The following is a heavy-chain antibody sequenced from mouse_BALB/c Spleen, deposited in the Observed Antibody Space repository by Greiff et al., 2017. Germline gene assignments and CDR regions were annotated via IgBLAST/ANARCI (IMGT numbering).Heavy chain of an antibody. V-gene: IGHV2-6-7*01. CDR2: IWGDGST. CDR1: GFSLTGYG. J-gene: IGHJ4*01. CDR3: ARVDGYDYYAMDY. D-gene: IGHD1-2*01. Sequence: VQLQQSGPGLVAPSQSLSITCTVSGFSLTGYGVNWVRQPPGKGLEWLGMIWGDGSTDYNSALKSRLSISKDNSKSQVFLKMNSLQTDDTARYYCARVDGYDYYAMDYWGQGTSVTVAS.